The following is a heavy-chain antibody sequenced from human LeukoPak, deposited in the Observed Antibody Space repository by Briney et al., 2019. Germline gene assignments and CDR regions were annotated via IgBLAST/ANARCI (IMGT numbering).Heavy chain of an antibody. V-gene: IGHV4-31*02. Sequence: PSQTLSLTCTVSGGSISSGDYYCSWIRQHPGKGLEWIGYIYYSGDTYYNPSLKSRVTISVDTSKNQFSLKLSSVTAADTAVYYCARAPRDTNSWYYFDYWGQGTLVSVSS. CDR2: IYYSGDT. J-gene: IGHJ4*02. CDR1: GGSISSGDYY. CDR3: ARAPRDTNSWYYFDY. D-gene: IGHD5-18*01.